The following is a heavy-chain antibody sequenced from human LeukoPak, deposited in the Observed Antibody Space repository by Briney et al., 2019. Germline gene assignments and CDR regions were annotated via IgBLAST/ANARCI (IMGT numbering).Heavy chain of an antibody. D-gene: IGHD2-15*01. Sequence: GGSLRLSCAASGFTFSTHAMSWVRQAPGKGLEWVSAISGSGGRTYHADSVKGRFTISRDNSKNTLFLQMNSLRAEDTAIYYCAMTMRYCSGGTCQEAFEIRGQGTMVTVSS. CDR1: GFTFSTHA. V-gene: IGHV3-23*01. CDR3: AMTMRYCSGGTCQEAFEI. J-gene: IGHJ3*02. CDR2: ISGSGGRT.